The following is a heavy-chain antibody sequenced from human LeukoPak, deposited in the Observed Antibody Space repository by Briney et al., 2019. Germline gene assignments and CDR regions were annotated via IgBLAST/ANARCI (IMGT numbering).Heavy chain of an antibody. Sequence: GSSVKVSCKASGGTFSSYAISWVRQAPGQGLEWMGRIIPILGIANYAQKFQGRVTITADKSTSTAYMELSSLRSEDTAVYYCASPIESGNYSAFDIWGQGTMVTVSS. CDR3: ASPIESGNYSAFDI. CDR2: IIPILGIA. J-gene: IGHJ3*02. V-gene: IGHV1-69*04. CDR1: GGTFSSYA. D-gene: IGHD1-26*01.